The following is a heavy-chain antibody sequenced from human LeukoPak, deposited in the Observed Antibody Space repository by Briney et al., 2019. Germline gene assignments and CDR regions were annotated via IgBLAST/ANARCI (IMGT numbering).Heavy chain of an antibody. CDR3: ARVVQLERRSYFDY. V-gene: IGHV1-69*13. Sequence: ASVKVSCKASGGTFSSYAISGVRQAPGQGLEWMGGIIPIFGTANYAQKFQGRVTITADESTSTAYMELSSLRSEDTAVYYCARVVQLERRSYFDYWGQGTLVTVSS. D-gene: IGHD1-1*01. CDR1: GGTFSSYA. J-gene: IGHJ4*02. CDR2: IIPIFGTA.